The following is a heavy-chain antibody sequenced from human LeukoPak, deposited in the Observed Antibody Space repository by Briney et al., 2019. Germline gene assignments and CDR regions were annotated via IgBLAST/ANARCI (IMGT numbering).Heavy chain of an antibody. V-gene: IGHV4-39*07. D-gene: IGHD6-19*01. Sequence: PSETLSLTCTVSGGSISSSSYYWGWIRQPPGKGLEWIGSIYYSGSTYYNPSLKSRVTISVDTSKNQFSLKLSSVTAADTAVYYCARGSGAVAYYYYYGMDVWGQGTTVTVSS. J-gene: IGHJ6*02. CDR1: GGSISSSSYY. CDR3: ARGSGAVAYYYYYGMDV. CDR2: IYYSGST.